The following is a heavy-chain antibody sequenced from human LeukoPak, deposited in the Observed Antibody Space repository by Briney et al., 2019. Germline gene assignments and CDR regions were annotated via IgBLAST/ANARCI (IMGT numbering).Heavy chain of an antibody. CDR1: GFTFSSYS. CDR2: ISSSSSYI. CDR3: ARDLGYYYDSSGYYYFDY. V-gene: IGHV3-21*01. Sequence: PGGSLRLSCAASGFTFSSYSMNWVRQAPGKELEWVSSISSSSSYIYYADSVKGRFTISRDNAKNSLYLQMNSLRAEDTAVYYCARDLGYYYDSSGYYYFDYWGQGTLVTVSS. D-gene: IGHD3-22*01. J-gene: IGHJ4*02.